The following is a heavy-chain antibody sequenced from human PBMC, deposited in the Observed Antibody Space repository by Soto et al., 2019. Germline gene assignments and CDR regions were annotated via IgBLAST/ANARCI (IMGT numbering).Heavy chain of an antibody. J-gene: IGHJ4*02. Sequence: SETLSLTCSVSGGSTSDKSYFWGWVRQPPGKGLEWIGSMYYSGSSYYNPSLKSRVAISVDTSRNQFSLKLRSVTAADTAVYFCARQRLLRLKPDFDIWGQGTLVTVS. D-gene: IGHD2-21*02. CDR3: ARQRLLRLKPDFDI. CDR1: GGSTSDKSYF. CDR2: MYYSGSS. V-gene: IGHV4-39*01.